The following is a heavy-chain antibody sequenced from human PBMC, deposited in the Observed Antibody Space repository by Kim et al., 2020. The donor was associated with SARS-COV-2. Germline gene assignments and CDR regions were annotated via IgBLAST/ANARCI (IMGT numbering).Heavy chain of an antibody. CDR3: ARAYYDILTGYGAFDI. D-gene: IGHD3-9*01. Sequence: SETLSLTCTVSGGSISSYYWSWIRQPPGKGLEWIGYIYYSGSTNYNPSLKSRVTISVDTSKNQFSLKLSSVTAADTAVYCCARAYYDILTGYGAFDIWG. J-gene: IGHJ3*02. CDR1: GGSISSYY. CDR2: IYYSGST. V-gene: IGHV4-59*01.